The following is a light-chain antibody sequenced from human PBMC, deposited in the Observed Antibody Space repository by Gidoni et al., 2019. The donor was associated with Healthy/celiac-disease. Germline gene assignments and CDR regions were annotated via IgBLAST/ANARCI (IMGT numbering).Light chain of an antibody. CDR3: QQRSNWQFT. Sequence: EIVLTQSPATLSLSPGERATLSCRASQSVSSYLAWYQQKPGQAPRLLIYDASNRATGSPARFSGSGSGTDFTLTIRSLEPEDFAVYYCQQRSNWQFTFGPGTKVDIK. J-gene: IGKJ3*01. V-gene: IGKV3-11*01. CDR1: QSVSSY. CDR2: DAS.